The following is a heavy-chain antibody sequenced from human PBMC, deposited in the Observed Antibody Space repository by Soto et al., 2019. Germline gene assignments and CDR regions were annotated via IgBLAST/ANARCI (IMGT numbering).Heavy chain of an antibody. CDR1: GYTFTTIR. CDR3: MRDRSGCYDF. Sequence: QVQLVQSAAEVGKPGASVKVSCKASGYTFTTIRLSWVRQAPGQGLEWMGWIRPHNGDTQYAQQFQGRVSMTADTSTTTADMEVRSLRPYDTPVFYCMRDRSGCYDFWDQATLVTV. D-gene: IGHD6-19*01. J-gene: IGHJ5*01. V-gene: IGHV1-18*01. CDR2: IRPHNGDT.